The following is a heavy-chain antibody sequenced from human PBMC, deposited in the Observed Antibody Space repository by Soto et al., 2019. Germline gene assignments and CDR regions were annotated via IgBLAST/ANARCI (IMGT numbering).Heavy chain of an antibody. Sequence: PSQTLSLTCAISGDSVSNNSVAWNWVRQSPSRGLEWLGRTYYRSKWHYDYAPSVRSRITINPDTSKNHFSLRLNSVSPEDAAVYYCARTLRGRGVKYFDDWGQGTLVTVSS. CDR3: ARTLRGRGVKYFDD. V-gene: IGHV6-1*01. CDR1: GDSVSNNSVA. CDR2: TYYRSKWHY. D-gene: IGHD3-10*01. J-gene: IGHJ4*02.